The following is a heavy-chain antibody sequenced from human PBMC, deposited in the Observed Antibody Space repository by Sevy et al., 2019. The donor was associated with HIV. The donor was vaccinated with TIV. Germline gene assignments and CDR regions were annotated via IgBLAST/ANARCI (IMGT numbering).Heavy chain of an antibody. CDR3: AKTYADTTIDLYYYDS. V-gene: IGHV3-30*18. J-gene: IGHJ4*02. CDR2: ISGDGSNT. CDR1: GLTFSTYG. D-gene: IGHD3-3*01. Sequence: GGSLRLSCAASGLTFSTYGMHWVRQAPGKGLEWVALISGDGSNTYYAVSVTGRFTISRDNFKNTLYLQMNSRRADDTAMYYCAKTYADTTIDLYYYDSWGQGTLVTVSS.